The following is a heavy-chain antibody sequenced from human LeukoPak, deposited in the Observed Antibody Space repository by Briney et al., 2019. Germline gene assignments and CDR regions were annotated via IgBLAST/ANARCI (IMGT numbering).Heavy chain of an antibody. Sequence: GGSLRLSCAASGFTFGDYAVHWARQAPGKGLEWVSLISVDGGLTYYADSVKGRFTISRDNSKNSLYLQMNRLRTEDTALYYCAKEGHYYDSGGYYPRYFDYWGQGTLVTVSS. J-gene: IGHJ4*02. V-gene: IGHV3-43*02. CDR2: ISVDGGLT. D-gene: IGHD3-22*01. CDR3: AKEGHYYDSGGYYPRYFDY. CDR1: GFTFGDYA.